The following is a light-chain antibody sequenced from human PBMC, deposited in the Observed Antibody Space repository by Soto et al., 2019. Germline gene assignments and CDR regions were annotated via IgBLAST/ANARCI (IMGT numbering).Light chain of an antibody. Sequence: DIQMTQSPSTLSASVGDRVTITCRASRDVRIYLAWYQQKPGKAPKLLMYHTSTLEAGVPSRFSGSGSATDFSLAISGLQPEDSATYFCQQYFLYPPAFGPGTK. CDR1: RDVRIY. CDR2: HTS. J-gene: IGKJ3*01. V-gene: IGKV1-5*03. CDR3: QQYFLYPPA.